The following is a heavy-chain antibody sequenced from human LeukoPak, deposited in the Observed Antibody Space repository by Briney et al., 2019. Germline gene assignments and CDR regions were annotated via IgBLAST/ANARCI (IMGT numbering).Heavy chain of an antibody. J-gene: IGHJ4*02. CDR3: AKFGSSSWDFDY. CDR2: ISYDGSNK. CDR1: GFTFSSYA. V-gene: IGHV3-30-3*02. D-gene: IGHD6-13*01. Sequence: GGSLRLSCAASGFTFSSYAMHWVRQAPGKGLEWVAVISYDGSNKYYADSVKGRFTISRDNSKNTLYLQMNSLRAEDTAVYYCAKFGSSSWDFDYWGQGTLVTVSS.